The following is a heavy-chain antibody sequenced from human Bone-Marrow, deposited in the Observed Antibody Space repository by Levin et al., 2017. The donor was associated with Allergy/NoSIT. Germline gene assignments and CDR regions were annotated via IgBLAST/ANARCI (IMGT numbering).Heavy chain of an antibody. CDR1: AFTFMSSG. V-gene: IGHV3-33*01. CDR3: AGERVTDFDGIACTWFDP. CDR2: IWYDGTTK. J-gene: IGHJ5*02. Sequence: GESLKISCAASAFTFMSSGMHWVRQAPGKGLEWVAFIWYDGTTKHYKDSVKGRFTISRDNSKNTLYLEMNSLRDEDTAVSYCAGERVTDFDGIACTWFDPWGQGTLVTVSS. D-gene: IGHD5-18*01.